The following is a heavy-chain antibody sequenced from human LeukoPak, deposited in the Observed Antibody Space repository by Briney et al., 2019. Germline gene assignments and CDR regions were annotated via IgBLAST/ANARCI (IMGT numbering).Heavy chain of an antibody. CDR1: GYTLTELS. D-gene: IGHD2-15*01. Sequence: ASVKVSCKVSGYTLTELSMHWVRQAPGKGLEWMGGFDPEDGETIYAQKLQGRVTMTTDTSTSTAYMELRSLRSDDTAVYYCARSVVVLEDAFDIWGQGTMVTVSS. J-gene: IGHJ3*02. V-gene: IGHV1-24*01. CDR3: ARSVVVLEDAFDI. CDR2: FDPEDGET.